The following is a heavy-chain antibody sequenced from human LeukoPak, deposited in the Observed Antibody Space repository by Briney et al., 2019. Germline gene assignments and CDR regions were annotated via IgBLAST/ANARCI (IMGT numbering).Heavy chain of an antibody. CDR1: GFTFTIYA. J-gene: IGHJ4*02. V-gene: IGHV3-23*01. Sequence: PGGSLRLSCAASGFTFTIYAMSWVRQAPGKGLEWVSTITGSGGTTYYADSVKGRFTISRDNSKNTLYLQMTSLTAEDTAVYYCAKDLKVTYAPPYFDYWGQGTLVTVSS. CDR2: ITGSGGTT. CDR3: AKDLKVTYAPPYFDY. D-gene: IGHD2-21*02.